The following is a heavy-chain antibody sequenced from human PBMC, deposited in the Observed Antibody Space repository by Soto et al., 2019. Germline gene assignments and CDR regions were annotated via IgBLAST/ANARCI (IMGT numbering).Heavy chain of an antibody. CDR3: ARAYCSPASCYHHGGPQYISYYGMDV. V-gene: IGHV3-30*04. Sequence: QVQLVESGGGVVQPGRSLRLSCAASGFTFSGYAFHWVRQAPGKGLEWVALISFNGRDKSYADSVKGRFTVSRDNSKNTLFLQMNRLRVEDTAVYFCARAYCSPASCYHHGGPQYISYYGMDVWGQGTTVTVSS. D-gene: IGHD2-15*01. CDR2: ISFNGRDK. CDR1: GFTFSGYA. J-gene: IGHJ6*02.